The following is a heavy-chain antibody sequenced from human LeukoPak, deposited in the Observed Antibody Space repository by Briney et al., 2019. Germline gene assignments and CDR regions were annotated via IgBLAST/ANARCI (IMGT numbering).Heavy chain of an antibody. Sequence: ASVKVSCKASGYTFTSYVINWVRQATGQGLEWMGWMNPNSGNTGYAQKFQGRLTITRNTSIGTAYLELSSLRSEDTAVYYCARGASRSFDYWGQGTLVTVSS. D-gene: IGHD6-6*01. CDR3: ARGASRSFDY. V-gene: IGHV1-8*03. CDR2: MNPNSGNT. J-gene: IGHJ4*02. CDR1: GYTFTSYV.